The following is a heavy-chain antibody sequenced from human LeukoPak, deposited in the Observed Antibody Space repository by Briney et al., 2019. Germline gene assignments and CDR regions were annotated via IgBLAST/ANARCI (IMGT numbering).Heavy chain of an antibody. D-gene: IGHD1-26*01. Sequence: GGSLRLSCAASGFTFDDYGMSWVRQAPEKGLEWVSNINWNGGSTGYADSVRGRFTISRDNAKNSLYLQMNSLRAEDTALYYCARASSLSQRAFDIWGQGTMVTVSS. CDR2: INWNGGST. CDR3: ARASSLSQRAFDI. CDR1: GFTFDDYG. V-gene: IGHV3-20*04. J-gene: IGHJ3*02.